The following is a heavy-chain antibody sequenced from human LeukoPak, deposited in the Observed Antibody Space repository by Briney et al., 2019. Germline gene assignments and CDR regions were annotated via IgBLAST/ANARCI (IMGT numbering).Heavy chain of an antibody. CDR1: GFTFSSFA. Sequence: GGSLRLSCAASGFTFSSFAMHWVRQAPGKGLEYLSAIYSDGSRTYYADSVKGRFTISRDNSKNTLYFEMGSLRVEDTAVYYCVKSPGSGWPVWGQGTLLTVSS. D-gene: IGHD6-19*01. CDR2: IYSDGSRT. V-gene: IGHV3-64D*06. CDR3: VKSPGSGWPV. J-gene: IGHJ4*02.